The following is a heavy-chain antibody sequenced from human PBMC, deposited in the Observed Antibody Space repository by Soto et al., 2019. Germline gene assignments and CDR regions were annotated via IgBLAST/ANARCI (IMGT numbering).Heavy chain of an antibody. CDR1: GDSVSRNLAS. CDR2: TYSGAKWDS. J-gene: IGHJ4*02. V-gene: IGHV6-1*01. CDR3: ERVQHPGYFDC. Sequence: QTLSLTCFISGDSVSRNLASWSWVRQSPSRGVEWPGRTYSGAKWDSYYALSVQSRITINPDTSKNRFSLHLSSVTAEETAVYYCERVQHPGYFDCWGQGTAVTV.